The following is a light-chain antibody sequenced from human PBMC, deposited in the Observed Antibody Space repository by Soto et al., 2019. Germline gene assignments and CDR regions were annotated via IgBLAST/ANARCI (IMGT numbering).Light chain of an antibody. J-gene: IGLJ3*02. Sequence: QAVVTQSPSASASLGASVKLTCTLSSGYNTYAMAWHQQQYEKGPRFLMKINYDGTHSKGDGFFDRFSGSSSGAERHLTISSLQSEDEADYYCQSLGTGIQVFGGGAKLTVL. CDR1: SGYNTYA. CDR2: INYDGTH. V-gene: IGLV4-69*01. CDR3: QSLGTGIQV.